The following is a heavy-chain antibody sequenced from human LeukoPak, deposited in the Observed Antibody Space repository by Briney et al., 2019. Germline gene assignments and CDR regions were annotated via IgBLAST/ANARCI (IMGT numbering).Heavy chain of an antibody. CDR1: GFTSGDYA. CDR3: TRSTKGSRDGYNF. Sequence: PGGSLRLSCTASGFTSGDYAMSWVRQAPGKGLEWVGFIRSKAYGGTTEYAASVKGRFTISRDDSKSIAYLQMNSLKTEDTAVYYCTRSTKGSRDGYNFWGQGTLVTVSS. J-gene: IGHJ4*02. D-gene: IGHD5-24*01. V-gene: IGHV3-49*04. CDR2: IRSKAYGGTT.